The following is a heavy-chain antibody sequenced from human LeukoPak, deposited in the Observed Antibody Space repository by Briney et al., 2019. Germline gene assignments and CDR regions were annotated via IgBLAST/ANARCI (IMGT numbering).Heavy chain of an antibody. V-gene: IGHV4-34*01. CDR3: ARGVIAVAGIYFDY. CDR1: GGSFSGYY. D-gene: IGHD6-19*01. J-gene: IGHJ4*02. Sequence: PSETLSLTCAVYGGSFSGYYWSWIRQPPGKGLEWIGEINHSGSTSYNPSLKSRVTISVDTSKNQFSLKLSSVTAADTAVYYCARGVIAVAGIYFDYWGQGTLVTVSS. CDR2: INHSGST.